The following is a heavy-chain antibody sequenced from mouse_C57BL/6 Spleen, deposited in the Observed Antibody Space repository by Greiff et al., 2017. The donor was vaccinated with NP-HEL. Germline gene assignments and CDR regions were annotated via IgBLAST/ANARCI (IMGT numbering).Heavy chain of an antibody. V-gene: IGHV1-81*01. D-gene: IGHD2-1*01. J-gene: IGHJ4*01. CDR1: GYTFTSYG. Sequence: QVQLQQSGAELARPGASVKLSCKASGYTFTSYGISWVKQRTGQGLEWIGEIYPRSGNTYYNEKFKGKATLTADKSSSTAYMALRSLTSEDSAVYFCARSDGNYPYAMDYWGQGTSVTVSS. CDR3: ARSDGNYPYAMDY. CDR2: IYPRSGNT.